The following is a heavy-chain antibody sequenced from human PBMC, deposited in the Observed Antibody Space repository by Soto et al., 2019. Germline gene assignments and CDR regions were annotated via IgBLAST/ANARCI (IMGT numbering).Heavy chain of an antibody. J-gene: IGHJ4*02. CDR1: GFTFSSHG. CDR2: ISYDGNSK. V-gene: IGHV3-30*18. CDR3: AKDQVDTSPFDY. D-gene: IGHD3-9*01. Sequence: QVQLVESGGGVVPPGRSLRLSCAASGFTFSSHGMHWVRQAPGKGLEWVAVISYDGNSKYYAESVKGRFTISRDNSENTLYLQVTSLRAEDTAVYYCAKDQVDTSPFDYWGQGTLVTVSS.